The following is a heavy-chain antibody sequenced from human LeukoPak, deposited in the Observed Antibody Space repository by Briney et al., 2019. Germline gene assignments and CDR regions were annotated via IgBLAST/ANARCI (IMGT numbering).Heavy chain of an antibody. D-gene: IGHD1-26*01. CDR3: AKGPYSGFS. CDR2: ISGSGGNT. J-gene: IGHJ5*02. Sequence: GGSLRLSCAASGFTFSSYSMNWVRQAPGKGLGWVSAISGSGGNTYYADSVKGRFTISRDNSKNTLYLQMNSLRAEDTAVYYCAKGPYSGFSWGQGTLVTVSS. CDR1: GFTFSSYS. V-gene: IGHV3-23*01.